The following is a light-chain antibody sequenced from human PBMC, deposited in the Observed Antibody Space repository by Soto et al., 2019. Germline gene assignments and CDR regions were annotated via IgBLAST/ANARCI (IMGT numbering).Light chain of an antibody. CDR2: EVS. Sequence: QSALTQPASVSRSPGQSITISCTGTSSDIGSYNYVSWYQQHPGKAPNLMIYEVSNRPSGVSNRFSGSKSGNTASLTISGLQADYDSYYYCTPDTRSSPWLFGAGT. CDR3: TPDTRSSPWL. CDR1: SSDIGSYNY. V-gene: IGLV2-14*01. J-gene: IGLJ3*02.